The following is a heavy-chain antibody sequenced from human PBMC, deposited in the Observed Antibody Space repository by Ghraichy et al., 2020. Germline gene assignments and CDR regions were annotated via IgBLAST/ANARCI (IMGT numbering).Heavy chain of an antibody. D-gene: IGHD5-12*01. CDR2: IYYSGST. Sequence: SETLSLTCTVSGGSISSSSYYWGWIRQPPGKGLEWIGSIYYSGSTYYNPSLKSRVTISVDTSKNQFSLKLSSVTAADTAVYYCARQNSGYPIDPWGQGTLVTVSS. J-gene: IGHJ5*02. CDR1: GGSISSSSYY. V-gene: IGHV4-39*07. CDR3: ARQNSGYPIDP.